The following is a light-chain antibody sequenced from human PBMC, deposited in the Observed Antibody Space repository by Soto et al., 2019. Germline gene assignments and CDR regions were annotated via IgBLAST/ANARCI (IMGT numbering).Light chain of an antibody. V-gene: IGLV2-14*03. CDR1: SSDIGAYNY. J-gene: IGLJ1*01. CDR3: SSYTTTSTLYV. CDR2: DVS. Sequence: HYALTQPASVSGSPGQSITISWTGTSSDIGAYNYVSWYQQHPGKAPKLMIYDVSDRPSGVSNRFSGSKSGNTASLTISGLQAEDEADYYCSSYTTTSTLYVFGTGTKLTVL.